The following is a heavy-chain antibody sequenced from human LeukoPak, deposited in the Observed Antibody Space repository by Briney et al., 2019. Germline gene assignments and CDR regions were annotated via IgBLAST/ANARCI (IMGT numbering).Heavy chain of an antibody. CDR1: GGTFSSYA. V-gene: IGHV1-69*06. J-gene: IGHJ6*03. Sequence: SVKVSCKASGGTFSSYAISWVRQAPGQGLEWMGGIIPIFGTANYAQKFQGRVTITADKSTSTAYMELSSLRSEDTAVYYCASPLYGDYGYYYYMDVWGKGTTVTVSS. CDR3: ASPLYGDYGYYYYMDV. D-gene: IGHD4-17*01. CDR2: IIPIFGTA.